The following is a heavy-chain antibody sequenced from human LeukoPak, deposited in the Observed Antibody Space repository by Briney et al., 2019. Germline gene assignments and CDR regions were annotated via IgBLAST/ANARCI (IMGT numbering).Heavy chain of an antibody. CDR3: ARDIDSGSSEFDY. CDR2: IYYSGST. J-gene: IGHJ4*02. V-gene: IGHV4-30-4*01. D-gene: IGHD1-26*01. CDR1: GGSMSSGDYY. Sequence: PSETLSLTCAVSGGSMSSGDYYWSWIRQPPGKGLEWIGYIYYSGSTYYNPSLKSRVTISVDTSKNQFSLKLSSVTAADTAVYYCARDIDSGSSEFDYWGQGTLVTVSS.